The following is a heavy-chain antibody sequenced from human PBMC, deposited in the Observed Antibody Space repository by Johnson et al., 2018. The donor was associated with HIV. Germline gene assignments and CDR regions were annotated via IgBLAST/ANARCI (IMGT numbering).Heavy chain of an antibody. Sequence: QMQLVESGGGVAQPGRSLRLSCAASGFTFNPYGIHWVRRAPGKGLEWVALISYDGRTKSYADSVKGRFTTSWTNDKNSLYLQMNSLRAEDTAVYYCARDSSLYTLSANTDAFDIWGQGTMVTVSS. V-gene: IGHV3-30*19. J-gene: IGHJ3*02. CDR1: GFTFNPYG. CDR3: ARDSSLYTLSANTDAFDI. D-gene: IGHD2-2*01. CDR2: ISYDGRTK.